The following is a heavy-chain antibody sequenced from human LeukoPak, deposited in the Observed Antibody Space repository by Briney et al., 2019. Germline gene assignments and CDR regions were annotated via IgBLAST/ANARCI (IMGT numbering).Heavy chain of an antibody. D-gene: IGHD3-3*01. V-gene: IGHV4-4*09. Sequence: SETLSLTCTVSGGSISSYYWSWIRQPPGKGLEWIGYIYTSGSTNYNPPLKRRVTISEDTSKNQWSLKLSSVTAAETAVYYCAGTVGTIFGVVIPSGWFDPWGQGTLVTVSS. J-gene: IGHJ5*02. CDR3: AGTVGTIFGVVIPSGWFDP. CDR1: GGSISSYY. CDR2: IYTSGST.